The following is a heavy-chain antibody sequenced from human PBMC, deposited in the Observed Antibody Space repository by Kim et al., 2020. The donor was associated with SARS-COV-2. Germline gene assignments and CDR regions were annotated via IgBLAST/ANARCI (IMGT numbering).Heavy chain of an antibody. D-gene: IGHD3-22*01. CDR3: AKEDRGITMIVVMAFDI. Sequence: VKGRFTISRDNSKNTLYLQMNSLRAEDTAVYYCAKEDRGITMIVVMAFDIWGQGTMVTVSS. V-gene: IGHV3-30*02. J-gene: IGHJ3*02.